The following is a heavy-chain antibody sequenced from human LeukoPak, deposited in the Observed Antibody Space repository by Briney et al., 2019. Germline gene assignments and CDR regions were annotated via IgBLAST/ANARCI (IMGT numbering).Heavy chain of an antibody. D-gene: IGHD1-26*01. Sequence: PSETLSLTCTVSGGSISSGSYYWSWIRQPAGKGLGWIGRIYTSGSTNYNPSLKSRVTISVDTSKNQFSLKLSSVTAADTAVYYCASTIVGATKDYWGQGTLVTVSS. CDR1: GGSISSGSYY. CDR2: IYTSGST. J-gene: IGHJ4*02. V-gene: IGHV4-61*02. CDR3: ASTIVGATKDY.